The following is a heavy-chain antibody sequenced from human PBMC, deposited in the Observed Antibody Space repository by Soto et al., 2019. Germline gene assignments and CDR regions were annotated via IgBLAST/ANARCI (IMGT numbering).Heavy chain of an antibody. CDR3: AKERLLDRSSAYLDP. CDR2: ISGSGDDT. CDR1: GFTFINYA. J-gene: IGHJ5*02. D-gene: IGHD2-2*02. V-gene: IGHV3-23*01. Sequence: EVKLLEAGGGLVQPGGSLRVSCVASGFTFINYAMSWVRQVPGKGLEWVSSISGSGDDTYYADSVKGRITISRDNSKNTLLLQMNSLRAEDTATYFCAKERLLDRSSAYLDPWGQGALVTVSA.